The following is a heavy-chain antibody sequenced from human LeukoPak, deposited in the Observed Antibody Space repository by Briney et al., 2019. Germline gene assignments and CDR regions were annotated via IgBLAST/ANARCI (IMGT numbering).Heavy chain of an antibody. CDR1: GFTFSSYG. Sequence: GGSLRLSCAASGFTFSSYGMHWVRQAPGKGLEWVAVISYDGSNKYYADSVKGRFTISRDNSKNTLYLQMNSLRAEDTAVYYCAKGITMARGPEPNFDYWGQGTLVTVSS. CDR3: AKGITMARGPEPNFDY. J-gene: IGHJ4*02. V-gene: IGHV3-30*18. D-gene: IGHD3-10*01. CDR2: ISYDGSNK.